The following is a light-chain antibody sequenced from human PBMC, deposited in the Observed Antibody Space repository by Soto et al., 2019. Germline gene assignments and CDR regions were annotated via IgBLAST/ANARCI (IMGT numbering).Light chain of an antibody. CDR3: AAWDDSLNAGV. Sequence: QSVLTQPPSASGTPGQRVTISCSGSSSNIESHTVSWYQQLPGTAPKLLIYSNNERPSGVPDRFSGSKSGTSASLAISGLQSEDQGDYYCAAWDDSLNAGVFGGGTKLTVL. V-gene: IGLV1-44*01. CDR2: SNN. J-gene: IGLJ3*02. CDR1: SSNIESHT.